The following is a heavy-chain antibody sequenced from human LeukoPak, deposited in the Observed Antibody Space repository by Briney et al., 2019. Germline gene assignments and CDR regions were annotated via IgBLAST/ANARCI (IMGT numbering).Heavy chain of an antibody. D-gene: IGHD2-15*01. V-gene: IGHV3-21*01. CDR2: PSYTGTYI. J-gene: IGHJ3*02. CDR3: ARVPIAFDAFDI. Sequence: PVQPLHSASVPSYTGTYIYYADSVKGRFTISRDNAKNSLYLQMNSLRAEDTAVYYCARVPIAFDAFDIWGQGTMVTVSS.